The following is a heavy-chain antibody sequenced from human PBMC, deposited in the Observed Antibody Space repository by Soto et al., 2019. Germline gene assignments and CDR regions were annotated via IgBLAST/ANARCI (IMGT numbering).Heavy chain of an antibody. J-gene: IGHJ4*02. CDR3: VSLASDIDY. V-gene: IGHV3-73*01. Sequence: EVQLVESGGGLVQPGGSLKLSCAASGFTFSGSAMHWVRQASGKGLEWVGRIRSKANSYATAYAASVKGRFTISRDDSKNTAYLQMNSLKTEDTAVYYCVSLASDIDYWGQGTLVTVSS. CDR2: IRSKANSYAT. CDR1: GFTFSGSA.